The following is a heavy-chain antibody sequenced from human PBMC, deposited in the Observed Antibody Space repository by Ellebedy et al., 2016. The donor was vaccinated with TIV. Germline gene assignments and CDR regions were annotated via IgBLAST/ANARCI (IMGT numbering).Heavy chain of an antibody. D-gene: IGHD3-10*01. CDR2: FDPEDGET. CDR1: GYTLTELS. J-gene: IGHJ4*02. CDR3: ASYYYGSGFGFDY. Sequence: ASVKVSXXVSGYTLTELSMHWVRQAPGKGLEWMGGFDPEDGETIYAQKFQGRVTMTEDTSTDTAYMELSSLRSEDTAVYYCASYYYGSGFGFDYWGQGTLVTVSS. V-gene: IGHV1-24*01.